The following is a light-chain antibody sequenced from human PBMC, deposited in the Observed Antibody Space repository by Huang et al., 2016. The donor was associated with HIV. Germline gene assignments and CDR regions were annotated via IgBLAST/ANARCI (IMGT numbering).Light chain of an antibody. CDR3: MEALQTPYT. CDR1: QSLRHRNGLNY. CDR2: LGS. V-gene: IGKV2-28*01. J-gene: IGKJ2*01. Sequence: VVMTQSPLSLPVPPGKPASISCRSSQSLRHRNGLNYLDWYLQKPGQSPQLLIHLGSSRASGVPYRFSGGGSGTDFSLNISSVEAEDAGIYYCMEALQTPYTFGQGTKLEI.